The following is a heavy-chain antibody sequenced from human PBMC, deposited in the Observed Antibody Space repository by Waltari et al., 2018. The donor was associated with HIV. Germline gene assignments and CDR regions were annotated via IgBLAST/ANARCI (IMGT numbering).Heavy chain of an antibody. Sequence: QVQLRESGPGLVKPSETLSLTCTVSGGSLTTNYWSWIRQPPGKGLEWIGYVYYSGSTKYNPSLKSRVTISVDRSKNQFSLKVNSVTAADTAVYYCARQRQQPSVAWFDPWGQGTLVTVSS. CDR3: ARQRQQPSVAWFDP. CDR2: VYYSGST. V-gene: IGHV4-59*01. D-gene: IGHD6-13*01. J-gene: IGHJ5*02. CDR1: GGSLTTNY.